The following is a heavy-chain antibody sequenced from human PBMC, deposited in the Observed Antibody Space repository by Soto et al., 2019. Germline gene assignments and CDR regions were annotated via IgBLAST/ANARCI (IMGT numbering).Heavy chain of an antibody. J-gene: IGHJ1*01. D-gene: IGHD6-19*01. Sequence: DVQLLESGGGLVQPGGSLRLSCAASGFTFRNYAMTWVRQAPGKGLEWVSAITGSGVGTFYADSVKGRFTISRDNSKNTLFLQMNTRTPEDTAVYYCAKLPEIGVAGTEYFQYWGQGTLVTVSS. V-gene: IGHV3-23*01. CDR2: ITGSGVGT. CDR3: AKLPEIGVAGTEYFQY. CDR1: GFTFRNYA.